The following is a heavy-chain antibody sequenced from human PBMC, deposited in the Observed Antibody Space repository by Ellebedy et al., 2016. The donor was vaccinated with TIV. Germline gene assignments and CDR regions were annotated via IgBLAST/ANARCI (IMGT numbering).Heavy chain of an antibody. Sequence: SETLSLTCTVSGGSITDYYWNWIRQPPGRGLEWLGYIYESGTTDYNPSLKSRVTMSIDASNNQFSLRLSSVTAADTAVYYCARVNLTGYKVYNWFDPWGRGTPVTVSS. J-gene: IGHJ5*02. CDR3: ARVNLTGYKVYNWFDP. CDR1: GGSITDYY. CDR2: IYESGTT. D-gene: IGHD3-9*01. V-gene: IGHV4-59*01.